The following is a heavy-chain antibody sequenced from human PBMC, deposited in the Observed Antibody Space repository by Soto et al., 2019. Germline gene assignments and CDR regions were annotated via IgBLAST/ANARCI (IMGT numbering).Heavy chain of an antibody. CDR2: ISYDGSNK. Sequence: PGGSLRLSCAASGFTFSSYGMHWVRQVPGKGLEWVAVISYDGSNKYFADSVKGRFTISRDNSKNTLYLQMSSLGAEDTAVYYCATQIRPEDYYGMDVWGQGATVTVSS. CDR1: GFTFSSYG. CDR3: ATQIRPEDYYGMDV. J-gene: IGHJ6*02. V-gene: IGHV3-30*03.